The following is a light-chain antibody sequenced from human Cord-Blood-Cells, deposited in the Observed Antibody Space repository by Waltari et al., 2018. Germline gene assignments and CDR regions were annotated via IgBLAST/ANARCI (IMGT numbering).Light chain of an antibody. CDR2: KVS. CDR3: SSYAGSNNLV. Sequence: QSALTQPPSASGSPGQSVTISCTRTSSDVGGYNFVSWYQQTPGNAPKLMIYKVSKQPSGVPDRFSGSKSGNTASLTVSGLQAEDEADYYCSSYAGSNNLVFGGGTKLTVL. CDR1: SSDVGGYNF. J-gene: IGLJ3*02. V-gene: IGLV2-8*01.